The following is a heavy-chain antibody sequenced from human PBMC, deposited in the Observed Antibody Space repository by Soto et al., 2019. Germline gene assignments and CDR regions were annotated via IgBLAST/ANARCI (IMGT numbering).Heavy chain of an antibody. V-gene: IGHV4-34*01. CDR1: GGSFSGYY. CDR3: ARKPPYYYGSFDY. J-gene: IGHJ4*02. CDR2: INHSGST. Sequence: SETLSLTCAVYGGSFSGYYWSWIRQPPGKGLEWIGEINHSGSTNYNPSLKSRVTISVDTSKNQFSLKLSSVTAADTAVYYCARKPPYYYGSFDYWGQGTLVTVSS. D-gene: IGHD3-10*01.